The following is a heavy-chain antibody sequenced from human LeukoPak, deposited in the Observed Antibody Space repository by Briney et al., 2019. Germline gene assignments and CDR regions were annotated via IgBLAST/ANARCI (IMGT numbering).Heavy chain of an antibody. CDR3: ARAAIVVVPAAIRKNWFDP. V-gene: IGHV3-30*02. J-gene: IGHJ5*02. Sequence: GGSLRLSCAASGFTFSSYGMHWVRQAPGKGLEWVAFIRYDGSNKYYADSVKGRFTISRDNSKNTLYLQMNSLRAEDTAVYYCARAAIVVVPAAIRKNWFDPWGQGTLVTVSS. CDR2: IRYDGSNK. CDR1: GFTFSSYG. D-gene: IGHD2-2*02.